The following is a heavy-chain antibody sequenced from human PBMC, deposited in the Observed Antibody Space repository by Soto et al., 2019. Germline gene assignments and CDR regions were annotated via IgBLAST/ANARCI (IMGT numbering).Heavy chain of an antibody. CDR2: IIPIFGTA. V-gene: IGHV1-69*13. Sequence: SVKVSCKASGGTFSSYAISWVRQAPGQGLEWMGGIIPIFGTANYAQKFQGRVTITADESTSTAYMELSSLRSEDTAVYYCARDDVRLGVVVTQGYDAFDIWGQGTMVTVSS. CDR1: GGTFSSYA. D-gene: IGHD3-22*01. J-gene: IGHJ3*02. CDR3: ARDDVRLGVVVTQGYDAFDI.